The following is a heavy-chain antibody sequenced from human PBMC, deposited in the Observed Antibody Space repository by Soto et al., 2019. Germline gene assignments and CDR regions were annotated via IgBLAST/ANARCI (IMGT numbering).Heavy chain of an antibody. CDR1: EFVFSDYG. V-gene: IGHV3-30*18. CDR2: ISFDGANH. CDR3: AKDTLYPVVSYFYYGLDV. D-gene: IGHD2-8*01. J-gene: IGHJ6*02. Sequence: QGHLVESGGGVVQTGQSLRLSCAASEFVFSDYGLHWVRQAPGKGLEWVAAISFDGANHFYADSVRGRFTISRDNSNNTLYLRMNSLRPEDSAVYFCAKDTLYPVVSYFYYGLDVWGQGTTATVSS.